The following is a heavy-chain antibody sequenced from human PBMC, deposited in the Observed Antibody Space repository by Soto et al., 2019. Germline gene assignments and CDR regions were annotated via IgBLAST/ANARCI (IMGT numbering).Heavy chain of an antibody. V-gene: IGHV4-59*01. CDR3: ARVFTIFGVHYNPSYYYYMDV. Sequence: SETLSLTCTVSGGSISSYYWSWIRQPPGKGLEWIGYIYYSGSTNYNPSLKSRVTISVDTSKNQFSLKLSSVTAADTAVYYCARVFTIFGVHYNPSYYYYMDVWGKGTTVTVSS. J-gene: IGHJ6*03. D-gene: IGHD3-3*01. CDR2: IYYSGST. CDR1: GGSISSYY.